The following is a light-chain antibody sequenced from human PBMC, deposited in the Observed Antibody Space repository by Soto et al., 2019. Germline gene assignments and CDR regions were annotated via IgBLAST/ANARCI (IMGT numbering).Light chain of an antibody. CDR1: QSVSSN. J-gene: IGKJ1*01. V-gene: IGKV3-15*01. CDR2: GAS. CDR3: QQYNNWPEP. Sequence: EIVITQSPATLSVSPGERATLSCRASQSVSSNLAWYQQKPGQAPRLLIYGASTRATGIPARFSGSGSGTEFTLTISSLQSEDFAVYYCQQYNNWPEPFGQGTKVDI.